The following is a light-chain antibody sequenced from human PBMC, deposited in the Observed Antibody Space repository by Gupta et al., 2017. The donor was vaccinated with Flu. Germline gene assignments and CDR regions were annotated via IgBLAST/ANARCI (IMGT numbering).Light chain of an antibody. CDR3: CSCTSTTIWV. CDR2: GVS. Sequence: QSALTQPASVSRSPGQPITISCTGTSSDVSGYNYVSWYQQFPGKAPKLVIYGVSNRPSGVSSRFSGSKSGNTASMTISGLQPDDEADYYCCSCTSTTIWVFGGGTKLTVL. J-gene: IGLJ3*02. CDR1: SSDVSGYNY. V-gene: IGLV2-14*01.